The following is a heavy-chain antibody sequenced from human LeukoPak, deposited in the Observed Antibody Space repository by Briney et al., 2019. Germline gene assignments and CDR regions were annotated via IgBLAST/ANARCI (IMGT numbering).Heavy chain of an antibody. CDR2: ISSSGSTI. D-gene: IGHD3-22*01. Sequence: GGSLRLSCAASGFTFSSHSMNWVRQAPGKGLEWVSYISSSGSTIYYADSVKGRFSISRDNAKNSLHLQMNSLRAEDTAVYYCASRYYYDSSGYYNDYWGQGILVTVSS. V-gene: IGHV3-48*01. CDR1: GFTFSSHS. CDR3: ASRYYYDSSGYYNDY. J-gene: IGHJ4*02.